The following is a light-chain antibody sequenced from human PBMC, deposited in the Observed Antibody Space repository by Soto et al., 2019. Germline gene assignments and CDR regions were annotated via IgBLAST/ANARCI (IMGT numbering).Light chain of an antibody. J-gene: IGKJ4*01. CDR2: AAS. Sequence: DIQMTQSPSSVSAFVGDRVAITCRASHDIARWLAWYQQQPGKAPRLLIYAASSLQSGVPTTFSGRGSGTDFTLTITNLQPEDSAVYYCQQVKGFPLTVGAGTKGEIK. V-gene: IGKV1-12*01. CDR1: HDIARW. CDR3: QQVKGFPLT.